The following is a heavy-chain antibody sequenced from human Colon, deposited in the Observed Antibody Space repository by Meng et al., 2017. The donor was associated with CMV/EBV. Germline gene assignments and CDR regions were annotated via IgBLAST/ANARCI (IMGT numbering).Heavy chain of an antibody. CDR2: ISSSSSYI. Sequence: GESLTISCAASGFTFSSYPMYWVRQAPGKGLEWVASISSSSSYIYYADSLKGRFTISRDDARNSLFLQMNSLSVEDTAVYYCARDQYTAMVKDGMDVWGQGTTVTVSS. CDR1: GFTFSSYP. CDR3: ARDQYTAMVKDGMDV. D-gene: IGHD5-18*01. V-gene: IGHV3-21*01. J-gene: IGHJ6*02.